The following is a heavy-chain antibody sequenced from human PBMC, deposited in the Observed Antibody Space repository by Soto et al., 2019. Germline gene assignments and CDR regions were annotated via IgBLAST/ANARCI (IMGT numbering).Heavy chain of an antibody. CDR1: GGSISSSSYY. V-gene: IGHV4-39*01. J-gene: IGHJ5*02. CDR2: IYYSGST. CDR3: ARHQVTIFGVVDLWWFDP. D-gene: IGHD3-3*01. Sequence: SETLSLTCTVSGGSISSSSYYWGWIRQPPGKGLEWIGSIYYSGSTYYNPSLKSRVTISVDTSKNQFSLKLSSVTAADTAVYYGARHQVTIFGVVDLWWFDPWGQGTLVTVSS.